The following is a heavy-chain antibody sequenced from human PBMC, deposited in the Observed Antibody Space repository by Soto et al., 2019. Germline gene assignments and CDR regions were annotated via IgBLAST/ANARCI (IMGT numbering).Heavy chain of an antibody. V-gene: IGHV4-59*01. CDR3: ARVGYCGGDCSFPDY. CDR2: FYYSGST. D-gene: IGHD2-21*02. CDR1: GGSISSYL. Sequence: QVQLQESGPGLVKPSETLSLTYTVSGGSISSYLWSWIRQPPGKGLEWIGYFYYSGSTNYNPSLKGRVTISVDTSKNQFSLKLSSVTAADTAVYYCARVGYCGGDCSFPDYWGQGTLVTVSS. J-gene: IGHJ4*02.